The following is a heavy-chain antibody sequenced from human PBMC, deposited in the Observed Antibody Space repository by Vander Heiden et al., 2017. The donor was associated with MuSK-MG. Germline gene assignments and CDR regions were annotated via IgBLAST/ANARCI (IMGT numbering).Heavy chain of an antibody. D-gene: IGHD5-18*01. V-gene: IGHV3-30*18. CDR2: TSYDGSHQ. CDR1: GFTFSSYG. Sequence: QVQLVESGGGVVQPGRSLRLSCAASGFTFSSYGMHWVRQAPGKWLEWVAVTSYDGSHQYYADAVKGRFTISRDNSMYTLYLQMNSMSAEDTAVYYCAKADTAIVGTFDYWGHVTLVTVSS. J-gene: IGHJ4*01. CDR3: AKADTAIVGTFDY.